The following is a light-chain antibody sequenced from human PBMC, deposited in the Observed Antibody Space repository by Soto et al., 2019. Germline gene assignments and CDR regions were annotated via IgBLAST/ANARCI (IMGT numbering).Light chain of an antibody. CDR3: QQLNTFPVT. CDR1: QGISSY. J-gene: IGKJ5*01. V-gene: IGKV1-9*01. Sequence: DIQLTQSPSFLSASVGDRVTISCRASQGISSYLAWYQQTPGKAPKLLIYASSTLQSGLPSRFSGSGSGTEFNLTIGSLQPEDFATYYCQQLNTFPVTYGQGTRLDI. CDR2: ASS.